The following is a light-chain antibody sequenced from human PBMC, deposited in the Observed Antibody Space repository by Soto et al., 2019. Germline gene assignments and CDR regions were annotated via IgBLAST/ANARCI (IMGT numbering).Light chain of an antibody. CDR2: KAS. V-gene: IGKV1-5*03. J-gene: IGKJ5*01. Sequence: DIQMTQSPSTLSASVGDRVTITCRASQSISSWLAWYQQKPGKAPKLLIYKASSLESGVPSRFSGSGSGTEFTLTISSLQPDDFAVYYCQHYNNWPITFGQGTRRRL. CDR1: QSISSW. CDR3: QHYNNWPIT.